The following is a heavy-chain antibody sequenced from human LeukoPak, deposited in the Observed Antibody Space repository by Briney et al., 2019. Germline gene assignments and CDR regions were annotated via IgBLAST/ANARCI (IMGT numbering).Heavy chain of an antibody. CDR3: ASGYCSSTSCYDFDY. CDR1: GGSISSGDYY. D-gene: IGHD2-2*01. CDR2: IYYSGST. V-gene: IGHV4-30-4*01. J-gene: IGHJ4*02. Sequence: SETLSLTCTVSGGSISSGDYYWSWIRQPPGKGLEWIGYIYYSGSTYYNPSLKSRVTISVDTSKNQFSLKLSSVTAADTAVYYCASGYCSSTSCYDFDYWGQGTLVTVSS.